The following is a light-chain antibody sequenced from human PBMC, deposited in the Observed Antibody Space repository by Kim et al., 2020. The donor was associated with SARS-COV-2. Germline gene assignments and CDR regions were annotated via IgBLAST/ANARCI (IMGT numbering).Light chain of an antibody. CDR1: SRDVGGYNY. J-gene: IGLJ2*01. CDR2: DVS. CDR3: CSYAGSYTFEV. Sequence: QSVTISCTGTSRDVGGYNYVSWYQQHPGKAPKLMIYDVSKRPSGVPDRFSGSKSGNTASLTSSGLQAEDEADYYCCSYAGSYTFEVFGGGTQLTVL. V-gene: IGLV2-11*01.